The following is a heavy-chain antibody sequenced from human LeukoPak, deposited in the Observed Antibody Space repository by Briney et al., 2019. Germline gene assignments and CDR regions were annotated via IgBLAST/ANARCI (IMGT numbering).Heavy chain of an antibody. J-gene: IGHJ5*02. CDR2: IYYSGST. Sequence: PSETLSLTCTVSGGSISSSSYYWGWIRQPPGKGLEWIGSIYYSGSTYYNPSLKSRVTISVDTSKNQFSLKLSSVTAADTAVYYCARRVTSNCFDPWGQGTLVTVSS. CDR1: GGSISSSSYY. D-gene: IGHD4-23*01. V-gene: IGHV4-39*01. CDR3: ARRVTSNCFDP.